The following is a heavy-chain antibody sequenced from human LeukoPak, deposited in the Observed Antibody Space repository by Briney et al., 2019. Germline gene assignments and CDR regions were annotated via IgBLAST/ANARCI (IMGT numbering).Heavy chain of an antibody. J-gene: IGHJ4*02. CDR1: GFTFSAYW. CDR3: ARVEKYSSGWYYFDY. Sequence: PGGSLRLSCAASGFTFSAYWMSWIRQAPGKGLEWVSYISSSGSTIYYADSVKGRFTISRDNAKNSLYLQMNSLRAEDTAVYYCARVEKYSSGWYYFDYWGQGTLVTVSS. D-gene: IGHD6-19*01. CDR2: ISSSGSTI. V-gene: IGHV3-11*04.